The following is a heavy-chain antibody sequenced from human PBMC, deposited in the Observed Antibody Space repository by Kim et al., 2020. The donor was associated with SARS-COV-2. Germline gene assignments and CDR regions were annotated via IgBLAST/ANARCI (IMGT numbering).Heavy chain of an antibody. Sequence: ASVKVSCKVSGYTLTELSMHWVRQAPGKGLEWMGGFDPEDGETIYAQKFQGRVTMTEDTSTDTAYMELSSLRSEDTAVYYCATAPVVVGATLSHYYYYGMDVWGQGTTVTVSS. CDR2: FDPEDGET. V-gene: IGHV1-24*01. D-gene: IGHD1-26*01. CDR3: ATAPVVVGATLSHYYYYGMDV. CDR1: GYTLTELS. J-gene: IGHJ6*02.